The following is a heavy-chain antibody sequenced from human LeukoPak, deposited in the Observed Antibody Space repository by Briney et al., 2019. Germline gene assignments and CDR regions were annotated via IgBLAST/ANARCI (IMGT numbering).Heavy chain of an antibody. CDR3: ARDAKYYYGSRTYFLFEY. D-gene: IGHD3-10*01. CDR1: GGSFSTYH. V-gene: IGHV4-4*07. Sequence: SETLSLTCSVSGGSFSTYHWSWIRQPAGKGLEWRGHIYADKTTDYNPSLKSRVTMSIDTSRNQFSLKLSSVTAADTAVYYCARDAKYYYGSRTYFLFEYWGQGTLLSVSS. J-gene: IGHJ4*02. CDR2: IYADKTT.